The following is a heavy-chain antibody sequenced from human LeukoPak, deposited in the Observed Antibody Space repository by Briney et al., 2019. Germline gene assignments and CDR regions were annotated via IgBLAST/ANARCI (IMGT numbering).Heavy chain of an antibody. Sequence: GGSLRLSCAVSRITLSNYGMSWVRQAPGKGREWGAGISGSAGGTYYADSVKGRFTISRDNAKNTLYLQLNNLRAEDTAVYFSAKRGVVIRVILVGFYKEAYYFDSWGQGALVTVSS. J-gene: IGHJ4*02. CDR1: RITLSNYG. V-gene: IGHV3-23*01. D-gene: IGHD3-22*01. CDR3: AKRGVVIRVILVGFYKEAYYFDS. CDR2: ISGSAGGT.